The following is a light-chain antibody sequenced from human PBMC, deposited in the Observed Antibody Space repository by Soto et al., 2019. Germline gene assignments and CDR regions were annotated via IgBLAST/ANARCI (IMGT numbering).Light chain of an antibody. CDR1: QIVSSSY. V-gene: IGKV3-20*01. J-gene: IGKJ4*01. CDR3: QLYGSSPLT. CDR2: GAS. Sequence: EIVLTQSPGPLSLSPGERATLSCRASQIVSSSYLAWYQQKPGQAPRLLINGASSRATGIPDRFSGSGSGTDFTLTISRLEPEDFAVYYCQLYGSSPLTFGGGSKVEIK.